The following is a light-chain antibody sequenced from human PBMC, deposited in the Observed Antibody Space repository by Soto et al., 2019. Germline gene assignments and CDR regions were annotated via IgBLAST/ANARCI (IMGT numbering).Light chain of an antibody. CDR3: TSYAGGVNVL. J-gene: IGLJ2*01. CDR2: EVT. V-gene: IGLV2-8*01. CDR1: SSDVGTYDF. Sequence: QSALTQPPSASGSPGQSVTISCTGTSSDVGTYDFVSWYQQHPGKAPKLIIYEVTKRPSGVPDRFSGSKSGNTASLTVSGLQAEDEAEYYCTSYAGGVNVLCGGGTKLTVL.